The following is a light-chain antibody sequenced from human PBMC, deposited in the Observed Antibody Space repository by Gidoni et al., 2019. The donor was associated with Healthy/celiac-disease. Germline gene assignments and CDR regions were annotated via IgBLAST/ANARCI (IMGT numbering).Light chain of an antibody. V-gene: IGLV1-47*02. CDR2: SNN. J-gene: IGLJ2*01. CDR3: AAWDDSLSGHVV. CDR1: SSNIGSTS. Sequence: QSVLTQPPSASATPGQRVTISCSGSSSNIGSTSVYWYQQFPGTAPKLLIYSNNQRPSGVPDRFSGSKSGTSASLAISGLRSEDEADYYCAAWDDSLSGHVVFGGGTKLTVL.